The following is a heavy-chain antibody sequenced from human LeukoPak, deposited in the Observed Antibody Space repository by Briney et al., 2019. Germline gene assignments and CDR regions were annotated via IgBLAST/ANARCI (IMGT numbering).Heavy chain of an antibody. D-gene: IGHD6-19*01. CDR2: IYHSGST. CDR3: AKVLSGGWYGEYFDY. CDR1: GGSISSSNW. V-gene: IGHV4-4*02. J-gene: IGHJ4*02. Sequence: SETLSLTCAVSGGSISSSNWWSWVRQPPGKGLEWIGEIYHSGSTNYNPSLKSRVTISVDKSKNQFSLKLSSVTAADTAVYYWAKVLSGGWYGEYFDYWGRGTRATLPP.